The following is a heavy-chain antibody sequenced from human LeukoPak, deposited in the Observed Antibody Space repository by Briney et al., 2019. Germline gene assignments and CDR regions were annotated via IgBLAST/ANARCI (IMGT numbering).Heavy chain of an antibody. CDR3: ARDSSGSYYN. V-gene: IGHV4-38-2*02. Sequence: SETLSLTCAVSGYSIRSGYYWGWIRQPPGKGLEWIGSIYHSGSIYYKPSLKSRVTISVDTSKNQFSLKLSSVTAADTAVYYCARDSSGSYYNWGQGTLVTVSS. CDR1: GYSIRSGYY. J-gene: IGHJ4*02. CDR2: IYHSGSI. D-gene: IGHD1-26*01.